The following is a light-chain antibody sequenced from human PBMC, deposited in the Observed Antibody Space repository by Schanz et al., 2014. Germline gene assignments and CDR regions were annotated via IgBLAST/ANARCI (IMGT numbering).Light chain of an antibody. Sequence: QSVLTQPPSVSGAPGQRVTISCTGSSSNIGAGYDVHWYQQLPGTAPKLLIYGNSNRPSGVPDRFSGSKSGTSASLAITGLLAEDEADYYCQSYDSGLSGPVFGGGTKVTVL. CDR2: GNS. CDR3: QSYDSGLSGPV. J-gene: IGLJ2*01. V-gene: IGLV1-40*01. CDR1: SSNIGAGYD.